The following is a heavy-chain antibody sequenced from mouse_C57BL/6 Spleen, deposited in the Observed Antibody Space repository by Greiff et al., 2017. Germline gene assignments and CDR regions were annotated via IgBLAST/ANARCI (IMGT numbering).Heavy chain of an antibody. CDR2: ISYDGSN. Sequence: EVQLQQSGPGLVKPSQSLSLTCSVTGYSITRGYYWNWIRQFPGNKLEWMGYISYDGSNNYNPSLKNRISITRDTSKNQFFLKLNSVTTEDTATYYCARHYDYDWYFDVWGTGTTVTVSS. J-gene: IGHJ1*03. V-gene: IGHV3-6*01. D-gene: IGHD2-4*01. CDR3: ARHYDYDWYFDV. CDR1: GYSITRGYY.